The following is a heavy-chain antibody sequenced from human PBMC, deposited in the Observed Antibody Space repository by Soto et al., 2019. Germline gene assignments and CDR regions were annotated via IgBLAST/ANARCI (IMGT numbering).Heavy chain of an antibody. CDR2: IYPGDSDT. Sequence: GESLKISCKGSGYSFTSYWIGWVRQMPGKGLEWMGIIYPGDSDTRYSPSFQGQVTISADKSISTAYLQWSSLKASDTAMYYCARLSYYDSSGPTPGAFDIWGQGTMVTV. CDR1: GYSFTSYW. V-gene: IGHV5-51*01. D-gene: IGHD3-22*01. CDR3: ARLSYYDSSGPTPGAFDI. J-gene: IGHJ3*02.